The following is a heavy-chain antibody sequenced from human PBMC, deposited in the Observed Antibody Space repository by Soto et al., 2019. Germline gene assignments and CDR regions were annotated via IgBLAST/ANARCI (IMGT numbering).Heavy chain of an antibody. D-gene: IGHD1-26*01. CDR1: GFTVSSNY. CDR3: ASTGAVYYYYGMDV. Sequence: GGSLRLSCAASGFTVSSNYMSWVRQAPGKGLEWVSVIYSGGSTYYADSVKGRFTISRDNSKNTLYLQMNSLRAEDTAVYYCASTGAVYYYYGMDVWGQGTTVTVSS. J-gene: IGHJ6*02. V-gene: IGHV3-53*01. CDR2: IYSGGST.